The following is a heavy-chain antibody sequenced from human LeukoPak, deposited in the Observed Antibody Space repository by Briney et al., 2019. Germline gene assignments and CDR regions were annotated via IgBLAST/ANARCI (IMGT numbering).Heavy chain of an antibody. Sequence: GGSLRLSCVPSGFTFDQYAMHWVRRAPGKGLEWVSLISGDGGSTYYADSVKGRFTISRDNSKNSLYLQMNSLRTEDTALYYCAKDIGSNGVFYWGQGTLVTVSS. CDR2: ISGDGGST. CDR1: GFTFDQYA. J-gene: IGHJ4*02. CDR3: AKDIGSNGVFY. V-gene: IGHV3-43*02. D-gene: IGHD2-8*01.